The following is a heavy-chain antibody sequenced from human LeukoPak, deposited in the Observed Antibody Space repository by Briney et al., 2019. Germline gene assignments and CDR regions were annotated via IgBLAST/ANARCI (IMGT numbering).Heavy chain of an antibody. D-gene: IGHD5-24*01. V-gene: IGHV5-51*01. Sequence: GESLKISCKGSGYSFSSYWIAWVRQMPGKGLEWMGIIFAGDSDTRYSPSFQGQVTISVDKSLTTAYLQWSSLKASDTAMYYCVRQGDAYTPDYWGQGTLVTVSS. CDR2: IFAGDSDT. CDR1: GYSFSSYW. J-gene: IGHJ4*02. CDR3: VRQGDAYTPDY.